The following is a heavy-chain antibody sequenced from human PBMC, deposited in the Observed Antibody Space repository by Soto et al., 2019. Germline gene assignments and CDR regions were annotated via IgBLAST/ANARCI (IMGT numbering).Heavy chain of an antibody. CDR1: GGSISSYY. D-gene: IGHD6-13*01. Sequence: SETLSLTCTVSGGSISSYYWSWIRQPPGKGLEWIGYMDSRGSSNGNPSLKSRVTMSVDTSKNQFSLKLSSVTAADTAVYYCAKWSTSWNAFDYWGQGTLVTVSS. CDR3: AKWSTSWNAFDY. J-gene: IGHJ4*02. CDR2: MDSRGSS. V-gene: IGHV4-59*03.